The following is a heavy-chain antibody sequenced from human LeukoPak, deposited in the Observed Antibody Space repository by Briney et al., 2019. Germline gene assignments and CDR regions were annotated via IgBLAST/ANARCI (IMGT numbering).Heavy chain of an antibody. CDR3: AKDGEPDNYDFWSGYSV. V-gene: IGHV3-23*01. Sequence: GRSLRLSCAASGFTFDDYAMSWVRQAPGKGLEWVSAISGSGGSTYYADSVKGRFTISRDNSKNTLYLQMNSLRAEDTAVYYCAKDGEPDNYDFWSGYSVWGQGTLVTVSS. D-gene: IGHD3-3*01. CDR1: GFTFDDYA. J-gene: IGHJ4*02. CDR2: ISGSGGST.